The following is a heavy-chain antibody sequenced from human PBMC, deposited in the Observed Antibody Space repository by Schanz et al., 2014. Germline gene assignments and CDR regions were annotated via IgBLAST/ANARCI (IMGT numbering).Heavy chain of an antibody. Sequence: DVQLVESGGGLLQPGGSLRLSCAVSGFTVNTHYMSWVRQAPGKGLEWISSMYINSGSTQYADSVKGRFIISRDSSKNTLFLQMNSLRAEDTAVYYCAKGQLLSYYFDYWGQGTLVTVSS. CDR1: GFTVNTHY. CDR2: MYINSGST. D-gene: IGHD2-21*01. CDR3: AKGQLLSYYFDY. J-gene: IGHJ4*02. V-gene: IGHV3-53*01.